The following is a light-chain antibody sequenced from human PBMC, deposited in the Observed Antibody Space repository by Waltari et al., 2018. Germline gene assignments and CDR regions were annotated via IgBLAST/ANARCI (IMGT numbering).Light chain of an antibody. J-gene: IGKJ2*01. CDR3: QQYGSSLYT. CDR2: AAS. V-gene: IGKV3-20*01. CDR1: QSFTNNY. Sequence: EIVLTQFPGTLSLSPGERATLSCRASQSFTNNYLAWYQHKPGQAPRLLIYAASTRAAGIPDRFSGTESGTDFTLTISRLEPEDFAVYYCQQYGSSLYTFGQGTKLEIK.